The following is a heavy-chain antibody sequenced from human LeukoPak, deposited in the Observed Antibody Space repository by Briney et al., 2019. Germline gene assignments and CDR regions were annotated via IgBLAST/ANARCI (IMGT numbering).Heavy chain of an antibody. Sequence: GGSLRLSCAASGFTFSTHGMNWARQAPAKGLEWVSTVGGGGPTTDYADSVKDRFTISRDNSKNTLYLQMNSLRAEDTAVYFCARGFLGGTDQYFDSWGQGTLVTVSS. D-gene: IGHD6-19*01. CDR3: ARGFLGGTDQYFDS. CDR2: VGGGGPTT. V-gene: IGHV3-23*01. CDR1: GFTFSTHG. J-gene: IGHJ4*02.